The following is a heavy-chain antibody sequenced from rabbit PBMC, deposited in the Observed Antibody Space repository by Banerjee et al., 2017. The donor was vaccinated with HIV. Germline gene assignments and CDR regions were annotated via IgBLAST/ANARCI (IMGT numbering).Heavy chain of an antibody. CDR1: GFSFSSIYY. CDR3: AREDYTSGWGAVL. V-gene: IGHV1S40*01. Sequence: QSLEESGGDLVKPGASLTLTCTASGFSFSSIYYMCWVRQAPGKRPEWIACIYTGDGSTYYASWAKGRFTISKTSSTTVTLQMTSLTAADTATYFCAREDYTSGWGAVLWGPGTLVTVS. CDR2: IYTGDGST. D-gene: IGHD4-1*01. J-gene: IGHJ6*01.